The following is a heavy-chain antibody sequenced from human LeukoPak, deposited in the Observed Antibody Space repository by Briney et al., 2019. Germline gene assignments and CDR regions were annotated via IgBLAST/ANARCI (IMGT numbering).Heavy chain of an antibody. CDR1: GYTITSYG. D-gene: IGHD2-15*01. CDR2: ISAYNGNT. Sequence: ASVKVSCKASGYTITSYGISWVRQAPGQGLEWMGWISAYNGNTNYAQKLQGRVTMTTDTSTSTAYMELRSLRSDDTAVYYCARDSPSMLGSLPDYWGQGTLVTVSS. J-gene: IGHJ4*02. V-gene: IGHV1-18*01. CDR3: ARDSPSMLGSLPDY.